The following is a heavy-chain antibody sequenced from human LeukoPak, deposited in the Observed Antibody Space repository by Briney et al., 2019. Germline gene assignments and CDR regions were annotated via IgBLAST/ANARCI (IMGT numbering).Heavy chain of an antibody. D-gene: IGHD6-13*01. CDR1: GFTFSSYG. V-gene: IGHV3-21*01. CDR3: ASGSRYSSSWSFDY. J-gene: IGHJ4*02. CDR2: ISSSSSYI. Sequence: GGSLRLSCAASGFTFSSYGMHWVRQAPGKGLEWVSSISSSSSYIYYADSVKGRFTISRDNAKNSLYLQMNSLRAEDTAVYYCASGSRYSSSWSFDYWGQGTLVTVSS.